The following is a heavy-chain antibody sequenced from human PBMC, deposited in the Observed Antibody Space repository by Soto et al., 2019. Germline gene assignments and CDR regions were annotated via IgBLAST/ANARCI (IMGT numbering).Heavy chain of an antibody. V-gene: IGHV4-34*01. Sequence: SETLSLTCAVYCGSFNGYYWNWIRQPPGKGLEWIGEINHSGSTNYNPSLKRRVSISVDPSKIQFSLRLSSVTAADTAVYYCASQRPTVTTFDYWRQGTLVDASS. CDR1: CGSFNGYY. J-gene: IGHJ4*02. CDR2: INHSGST. D-gene: IGHD4-17*01. CDR3: ASQRPTVTTFDY.